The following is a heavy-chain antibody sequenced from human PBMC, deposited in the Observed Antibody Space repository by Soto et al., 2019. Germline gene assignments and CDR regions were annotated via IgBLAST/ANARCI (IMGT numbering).Heavy chain of an antibody. D-gene: IGHD6-13*01. CDR3: AKDSAPSVSISWYGTIDD. Sequence: PGGSLRLSCAASGFTFSSYAMSWVRQAPGKGLEWVSAISGSGGSTCYADSVKCRFTISRDNSKNTLYLQMNSLRAEDTAVYYCAKDSAPSVSISWYGTIDDWGQGTLVTVS. V-gene: IGHV3-23*01. CDR1: GFTFSSYA. J-gene: IGHJ4*02. CDR2: ISGSGGST.